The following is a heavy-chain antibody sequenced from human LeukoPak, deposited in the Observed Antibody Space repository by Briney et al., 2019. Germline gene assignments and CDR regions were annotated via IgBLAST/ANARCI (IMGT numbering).Heavy chain of an antibody. CDR3: ARVGLTGTLDY. D-gene: IGHD1-7*01. CDR2: ISSSSSYI. CDR1: GFSFSSYT. J-gene: IGHJ4*02. V-gene: IGHV3-21*01. Sequence: GGSLRLSCAASGFSFSSYTMNWVRQAPGKGLEWVSSISSSSSYIYYADSVKGRFTISRDNAKNSLYLQMNSLRAEDTAVYYCARVGLTGTLDYWGQGTLVTVSS.